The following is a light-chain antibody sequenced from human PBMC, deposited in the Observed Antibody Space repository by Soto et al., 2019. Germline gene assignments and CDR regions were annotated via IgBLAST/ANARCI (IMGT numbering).Light chain of an antibody. CDR1: SSDVGGYNY. J-gene: IGLJ2*01. V-gene: IGLV2-14*01. CDR3: SAYTSSSTLVV. CDR2: EVS. Sequence: QSALTQPASVSGSPGQSITISCTGTSSDVGGYNYVSWYQQHPGKAPKLMIYEVSNRPSGVSNRVHDSKSGNTAALTISGLQAEDEADYYCSAYTSSSTLVVFGGGTKLTVL.